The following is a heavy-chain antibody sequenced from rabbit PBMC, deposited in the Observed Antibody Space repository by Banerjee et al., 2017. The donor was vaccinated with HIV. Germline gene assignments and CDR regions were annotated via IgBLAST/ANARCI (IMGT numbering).Heavy chain of an antibody. CDR3: ARVTGYGSTSGHPTRLDL. Sequence: QLQLEESGGGLVKPGGTLTLTCKASGIDFSSDYYMCWVRQAPGKGLEWIGIIYAGKGSADYASWVNGRFTISSDNAQNTVDLQMNSLTAADTATYFCARVTGYGSTSGHPTRLDLWGQGTLVTVS. CDR1: GIDFSSDYY. J-gene: IGHJ3*01. CDR2: IYAGKGSA. V-gene: IGHV1S43*01. D-gene: IGHD1-1*01.